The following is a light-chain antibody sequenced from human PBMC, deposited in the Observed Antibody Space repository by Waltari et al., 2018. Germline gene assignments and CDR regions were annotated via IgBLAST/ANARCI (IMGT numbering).Light chain of an antibody. V-gene: IGLV2-23*02. CDR2: DVN. CDR3: CSYAGSAISM. CDR1: TSDIGNYNL. Sequence: QSALTQTASVSGSPGQAITISCSGTTSDIGNYNLVPWYQQRPGKAPTLIIYDVNKRPSGVSNRFSGSKSGNTAFLTISGLQSADEADYYCCSYAGSAISMFGGGTKVTVL. J-gene: IGLJ3*02.